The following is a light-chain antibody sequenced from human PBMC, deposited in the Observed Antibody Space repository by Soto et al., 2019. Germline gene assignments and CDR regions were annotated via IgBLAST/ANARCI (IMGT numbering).Light chain of an antibody. V-gene: IGLV1-40*01. J-gene: IGLJ1*01. CDR1: SSNIGAGYD. Sequence: PSGSGSPGKKDTIPCTWSSSNIGAGYDVHWYQQLPGTAPKLLIYGNSNRPSGVPDRFSGSKSGTSASLAITGLQAEDEADYYCQSYDSRLSALSVFGTATKPTVL. CDR2: GNS. CDR3: QSYDSRLSALSV.